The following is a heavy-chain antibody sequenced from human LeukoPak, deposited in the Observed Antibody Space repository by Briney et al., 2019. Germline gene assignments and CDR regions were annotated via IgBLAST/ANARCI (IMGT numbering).Heavy chain of an antibody. CDR1: GFTFSSYS. J-gene: IGHJ3*02. V-gene: IGHV3-21*01. CDR2: ISSSSSYI. Sequence: GGSLRLSCAASGFTFSSYSMNWVRQAPGKGLEWVSSISSSSSYIYYADSVKGRFTISRDNAKNSLYLQMNSLRAEDTAVYYCARDQTYCSGGSCYDAFDIWGQGIMVTVSS. D-gene: IGHD2-15*01. CDR3: ARDQTYCSGGSCYDAFDI.